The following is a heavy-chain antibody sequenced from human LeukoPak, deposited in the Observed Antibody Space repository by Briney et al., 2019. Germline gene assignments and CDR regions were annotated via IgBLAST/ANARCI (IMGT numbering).Heavy chain of an antibody. CDR2: INHSGST. V-gene: IGHV4-34*01. Sequence: SETLSLTCAVYGGSFSGYYWSWIRQPPGKGLEWIGEINHSGSTNYNPSLKSRVTISVDTTKNQFSLKLSSVTAADTAVYYCATLVGDCSCTSCYTDWGQGTLVTVSS. CDR1: GGSFSGYY. J-gene: IGHJ4*02. CDR3: ATLVGDCSCTSCYTD. D-gene: IGHD2-2*02.